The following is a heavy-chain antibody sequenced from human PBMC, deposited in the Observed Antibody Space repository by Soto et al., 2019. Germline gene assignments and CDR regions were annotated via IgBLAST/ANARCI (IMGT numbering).Heavy chain of an antibody. V-gene: IGHV1-2*04. CDR2: INPNSGRT. J-gene: IGHJ6*02. CDR3: ATGYCSGGSCPADYYGMDV. Sequence: ASVKVSCKASGYTFTGYYMHWVRQAPGQGLEWVGWINPNSGRTNYAQKFQGWVTMTRDTSISTAYMELSRLRSDDTAVYYCATGYCSGGSCPADYYGMDVWGQGTTVTVSS. D-gene: IGHD2-15*01. CDR1: GYTFTGYY.